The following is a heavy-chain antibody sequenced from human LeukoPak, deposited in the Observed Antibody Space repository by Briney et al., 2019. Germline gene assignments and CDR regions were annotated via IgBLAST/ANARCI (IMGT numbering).Heavy chain of an antibody. CDR2: INAGVGNT. V-gene: IGHV1-3*01. CDR3: ARGGITGTTRGPTRLNDAFDI. D-gene: IGHD1-20*01. Sequence: ASVKVSCKASGYTFISYAIHWVRQAPGQGLEWMGWINAGVGNTKYSEKFQDRVTVTRDTPATTAYMELSSLRAEDTAVYYCARGGITGTTRGPTRLNDAFDIWGQGTMVTVSS. CDR1: GYTFISYA. J-gene: IGHJ3*02.